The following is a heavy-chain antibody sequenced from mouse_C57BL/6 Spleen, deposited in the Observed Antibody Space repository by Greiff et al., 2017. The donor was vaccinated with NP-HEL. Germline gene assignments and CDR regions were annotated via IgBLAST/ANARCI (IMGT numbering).Heavy chain of an antibody. CDR2: IDPSDSYT. V-gene: IGHV1-52*01. CDR1: GYTFTSYW. D-gene: IGHD2-12*01. Sequence: VQLQQPGAELVRPGSSVKLSCKASGYTFTSYWMHWVKQRPIQGLEWIGNIDPSDSYTNYNQKFKGKATLTVDTSSSTAYMQLSSLTSEDSAVYYCARTGELLRFAYWGQGTLVTVSA. J-gene: IGHJ3*01. CDR3: ARTGELLRFAY.